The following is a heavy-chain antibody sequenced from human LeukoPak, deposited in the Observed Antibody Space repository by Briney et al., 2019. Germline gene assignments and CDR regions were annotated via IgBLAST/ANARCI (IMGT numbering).Heavy chain of an antibody. CDR1: GFTFSSYE. CDR2: ISSSGRTK. J-gene: IGHJ4*02. D-gene: IGHD3-9*01. CDR3: ARDAASRITISELLDY. V-gene: IGHV3-48*03. Sequence: GGSLRLSCAASGFTFSSYEMNWVRQAPGKGLEWVSYISSSGRTKYYADSVKGRFTISRDNAKNSLFLQMDSLRAEDTAVYYCARDAASRITISELLDYWGQGTLVTVSS.